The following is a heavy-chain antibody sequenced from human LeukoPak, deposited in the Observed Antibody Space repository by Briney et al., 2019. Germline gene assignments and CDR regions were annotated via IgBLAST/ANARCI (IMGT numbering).Heavy chain of an antibody. CDR1: GFTFSNYG. CDR3: AKDSAKKYDDY. D-gene: IGHD2/OR15-2a*01. J-gene: IGHJ4*02. V-gene: IGHV3-23*01. CDR2: ISGSGDHT. Sequence: SGGYLRLSCAASGFTFSNYGMSWVRQAPGKGLEWVSVISGSGDHTYYADSVKGRFTISRDNSKNTLYLQMNGLRAEDTAVYYCAKDSAKKYDDYWGQGTLVTVSS.